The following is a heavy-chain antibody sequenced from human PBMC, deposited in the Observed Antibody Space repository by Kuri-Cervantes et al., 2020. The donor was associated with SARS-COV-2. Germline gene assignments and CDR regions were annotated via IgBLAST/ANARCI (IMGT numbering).Heavy chain of an antibody. V-gene: IGHV1-24*01. CDR2: FDPEDGET. Sequence: ASVKVSCKVSGYTLTELSMHWVRQAPGKGLEWMGGFDPEDGETIYAQKFQGRVTMTEDTSTDTAYMELSSLRSEDTAVYYCARWEEYSSSFGHYYYYMDVWGKGTTVTVSS. D-gene: IGHD6-6*01. CDR3: ARWEEYSSSFGHYYYYMDV. CDR1: GYTLTELS. J-gene: IGHJ6*03.